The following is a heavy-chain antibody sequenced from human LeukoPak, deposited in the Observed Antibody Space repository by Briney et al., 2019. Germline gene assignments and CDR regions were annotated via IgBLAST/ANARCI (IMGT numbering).Heavy chain of an antibody. V-gene: IGHV4-39*01. CDR3: ARLYGDYVVDY. D-gene: IGHD4-17*01. Sequence: SETLSLTCTVSGGSISSSSYYWGWIRQPPGKGLEWIGSIYYSGSTYYNPSLKGRVTISVDTSKNQFSLKLSSVTAADTAVYYCARLYGDYVVDYWGQGTLVTVSS. CDR1: GGSISSSSYY. CDR2: IYYSGST. J-gene: IGHJ4*02.